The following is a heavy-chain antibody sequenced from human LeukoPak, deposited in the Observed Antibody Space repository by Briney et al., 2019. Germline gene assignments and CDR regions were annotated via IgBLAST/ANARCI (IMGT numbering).Heavy chain of an antibody. J-gene: IGHJ4*02. V-gene: IGHV1-69*06. CDR1: GGTFSSYA. CDR3: ARSPLDYVWGSYRRDFDY. D-gene: IGHD3-16*02. CDR2: IIPIFGTA. Sequence: AASVKVSCKASGGTFSSYAISWVRQAPGQGLEWMGGIIPIFGTANYAQKFQGRVTITADKSTSTAYMELSSLRSEDTAVYYCARSPLDYVWGSYRRDFDYWGQGTLVTVSS.